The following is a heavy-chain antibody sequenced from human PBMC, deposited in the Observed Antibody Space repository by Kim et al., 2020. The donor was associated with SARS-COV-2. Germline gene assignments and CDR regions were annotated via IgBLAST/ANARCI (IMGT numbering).Heavy chain of an antibody. CDR3: ARTEGSGWYVTQMFDY. J-gene: IGHJ4*02. V-gene: IGHV3-30*01. Sequence: SVKGRFTISRDNSKNTLYLQMNSLRAEDTAVYYCARTEGSGWYVTQMFDYWGQGTLVTVSS. D-gene: IGHD6-19*01.